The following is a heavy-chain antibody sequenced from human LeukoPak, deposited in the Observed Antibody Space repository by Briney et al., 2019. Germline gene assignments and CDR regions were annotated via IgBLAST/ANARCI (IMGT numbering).Heavy chain of an antibody. D-gene: IGHD3-22*01. CDR3: AREGIAAAPYYYDSSGRGMDV. V-gene: IGHV4-59*01. CDR2: ICYSRST. CDR1: GGSISSYY. J-gene: IGHJ6*02. Sequence: SETLSLTCTVSGGSISSYYWSWIRQPPGKGLEWIGYICYSRSTNYNPSLKSRVTISVDTSKNQFSLKLSSVTAADTAVYYCAREGIAAAPYYYDSSGRGMDVWGQGTTVTVSS.